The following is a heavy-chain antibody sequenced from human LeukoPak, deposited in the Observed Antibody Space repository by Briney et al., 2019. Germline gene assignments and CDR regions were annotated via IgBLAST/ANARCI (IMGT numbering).Heavy chain of an antibody. Sequence: PSETLSLTCTVSGGSISSYYWNWIRQPPGTGLEWVGYIYYSGSTNYNPSLKSRVPISVDTSKNQFSLKLSSVTAADTAVYYCARGGPLLYDSSGLALWGQGTLVTVSS. D-gene: IGHD3-22*01. CDR3: ARGGPLLYDSSGLAL. V-gene: IGHV4-59*01. J-gene: IGHJ4*02. CDR1: GGSISSYY. CDR2: IYYSGST.